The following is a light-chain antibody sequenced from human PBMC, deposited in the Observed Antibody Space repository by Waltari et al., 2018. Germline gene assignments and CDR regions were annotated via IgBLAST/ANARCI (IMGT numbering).Light chain of an antibody. Sequence: EIVMTQSPATLSVSPGAGATLSCRASQSVTSLAWYQQKPGQAPRLLISGASTRATGIPARFSGRGSGTEFTLTISSLQSEDLAVYYCQQYNKGLDTFGQGTKLEIK. J-gene: IGKJ2*01. V-gene: IGKV3-15*01. CDR2: GAS. CDR1: QSVTS. CDR3: QQYNKGLDT.